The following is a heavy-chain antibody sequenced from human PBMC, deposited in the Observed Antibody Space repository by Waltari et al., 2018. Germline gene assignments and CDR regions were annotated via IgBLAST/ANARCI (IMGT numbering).Heavy chain of an antibody. CDR3: ARDHDWAFDH. Sequence: VQLVESGGAFVQPGDSLRLSCETSGFMFSWYSVNWVRQAPGKGPEWLAYISDKSNTISDALSVKGRFTISRDNAEKSLFLQMNSLRDDDTAVYDCARDHDWAFDHWGPGTLVTVSS. V-gene: IGHV3-48*02. CDR2: ISDKSNTI. J-gene: IGHJ4*02. CDR1: GFMFSWYS. D-gene: IGHD3-16*01.